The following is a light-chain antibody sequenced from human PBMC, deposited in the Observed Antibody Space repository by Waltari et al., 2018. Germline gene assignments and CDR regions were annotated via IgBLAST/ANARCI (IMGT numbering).Light chain of an antibody. CDR2: DAS. CDR3: QHRRNWPPYT. CDR1: ESIGIY. V-gene: IGKV3-11*02. Sequence: SCRASESIGIYLTWYQHKPGQAPRLLIYDASNRATGIPARFSGGGSGRDFTLTINSLEPEDFTVYYCQHRRNWPPYTFGQGTKLEIK. J-gene: IGKJ2*01.